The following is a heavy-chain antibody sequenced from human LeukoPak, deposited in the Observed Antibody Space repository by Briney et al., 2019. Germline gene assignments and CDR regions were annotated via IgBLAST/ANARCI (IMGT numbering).Heavy chain of an antibody. Sequence: GESLKISCKGSGYSFTSYWIGWVRQLPGKGLEWMGIIYPGDSDTRYSPSFQGQVTISADKSISTAYLQWSSLKASDTAMYYCAREGRSSWYQSPFDYWGQGTLVTVSS. CDR2: IYPGDSDT. J-gene: IGHJ4*02. V-gene: IGHV5-51*01. CDR1: GYSFTSYW. D-gene: IGHD6-13*01. CDR3: AREGRSSWYQSPFDY.